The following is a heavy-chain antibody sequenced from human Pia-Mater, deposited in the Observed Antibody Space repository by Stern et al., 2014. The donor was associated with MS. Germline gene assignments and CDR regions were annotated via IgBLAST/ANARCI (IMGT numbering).Heavy chain of an antibody. Sequence: QVQLQESGPGLVKPSQTLSLTCAVSGASISSGEYYWSWIRQSPGKGLEXIGYIHYSGTTYYNPSLKSRVSMSVDTSKNQFSLKLSSVTAADTAVYYCSRDADAYSLVFGYWGRGTLVTVSS. D-gene: IGHD5-24*01. CDR1: GASISSGEYY. V-gene: IGHV4-30-4*01. CDR2: IHYSGTT. CDR3: SRDADAYSLVFGY. J-gene: IGHJ4*02.